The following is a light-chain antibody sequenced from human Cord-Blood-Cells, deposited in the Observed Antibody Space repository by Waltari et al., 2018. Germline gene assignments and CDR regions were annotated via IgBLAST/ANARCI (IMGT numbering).Light chain of an antibody. CDR2: EGS. Sequence: QSALTQPASVSGSPGQSITISCTGTSSDVGSYNLVSLYQQHPGKAPKLMVYEGSKRPSGVSNRCSGSKSGNTASLTISGLQAEDEADYYCCSYAGSSTVFGGGTKLTVL. V-gene: IGLV2-23*01. CDR1: SSDVGSYNL. CDR3: CSYAGSSTV. J-gene: IGLJ2*01.